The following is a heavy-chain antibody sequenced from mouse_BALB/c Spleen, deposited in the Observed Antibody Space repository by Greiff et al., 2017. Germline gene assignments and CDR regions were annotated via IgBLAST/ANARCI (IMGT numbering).Heavy chain of an antibody. CDR1: GFSLTSYG. J-gene: IGHJ4*01. D-gene: IGHD2-1*01. CDR3: ARKGNYVGYYAMDY. Sequence: VQLVESGPGLVQPSQSLSITCTVSGFSLTSYGVHWVRQSPGKGLEWLGVIWSGGSTDYNAAFISRLSISKDNSKSQVFFKMNSLQANDTAIYYCARKGNYVGYYAMDYWGQGTSVTVSS. V-gene: IGHV2-2*02. CDR2: IWSGGST.